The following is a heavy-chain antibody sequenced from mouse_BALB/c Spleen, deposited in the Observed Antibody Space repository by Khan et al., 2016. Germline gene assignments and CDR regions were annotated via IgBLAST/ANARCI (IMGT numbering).Heavy chain of an antibody. CDR2: INPSSSYT. Sequence: QMQLEESGAELARPGASVKMSCKASGYSFTSYTMHWVKQRPGQGLEWLGFINPSSSYTNYNQNFKDKATLTADKSSSTAYMQLSSLTSEDSAVYFCARYSTTVVAPLDYWGQGTTLTVSS. V-gene: IGHV1-4*01. J-gene: IGHJ2*01. CDR3: ARYSTTVVAPLDY. CDR1: GYSFTSYT. D-gene: IGHD1-1*01.